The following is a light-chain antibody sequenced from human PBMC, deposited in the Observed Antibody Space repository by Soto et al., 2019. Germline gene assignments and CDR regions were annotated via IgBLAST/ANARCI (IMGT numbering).Light chain of an antibody. CDR2: DAS. J-gene: IGKJ4*01. CDR1: QSVSSY. CDR3: QQRSVWPLT. V-gene: IGKV3-11*01. Sequence: EIVLTQSPATLSLSPGERATLSCRASQSVSSYLAWYQQKPGQAPRLLIYDASNRATGIPARFSGSGSGTDFSLIISSLEPEDFAVYYCQQRSVWPLTFGGGTKVDNK.